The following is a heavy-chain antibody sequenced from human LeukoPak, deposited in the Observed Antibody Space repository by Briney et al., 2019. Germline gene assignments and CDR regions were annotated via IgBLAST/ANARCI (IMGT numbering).Heavy chain of an antibody. Sequence: ASVNVSCKASGYTSTAYYMHWVRQAPGQGLGWMGWINPNIGGTKYAQKFQGRVTMTRDTSISTAYMELSRLRSDDTAMYYCARNDDLSPFFDSWGQGTLVTVSS. D-gene: IGHD3-3*01. CDR3: ARNDDLSPFFDS. CDR2: INPNIGGT. CDR1: GYTSTAYY. J-gene: IGHJ4*02. V-gene: IGHV1-2*02.